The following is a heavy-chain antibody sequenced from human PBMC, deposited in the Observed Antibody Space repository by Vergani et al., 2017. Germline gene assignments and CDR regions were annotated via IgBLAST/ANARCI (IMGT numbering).Heavy chain of an antibody. CDR2: IYYSGST. CDR3: ARSRDFLILFDY. V-gene: IGHV4-59*01. CDR1: GGSISSYY. Sequence: QVQLQESGPGLVKPSETLSLTCTVSGGSISSYYWSWIRQHPGKGLEWIGYIYYSGSTNYNPSLKSRVTISVDTSKNQFSLKLSSVTAADTAVYYCARSRDFLILFDYWGQGTLVTVSS. J-gene: IGHJ4*02. D-gene: IGHD2-2*01.